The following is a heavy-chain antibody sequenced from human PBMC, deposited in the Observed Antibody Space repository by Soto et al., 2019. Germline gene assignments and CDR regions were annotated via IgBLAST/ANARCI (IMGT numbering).Heavy chain of an antibody. D-gene: IGHD1-1*01. J-gene: IGHJ6*02. CDR1: GFTFSGFTFSSYA. CDR2: ISGTGVST. V-gene: IGHV3-23*01. CDR3: AKGGRPPREPFMDV. Sequence: GGSLRLSCAASGFTFSGFTFSSYAMTWVRQAPGKGLEWVSTISGTGVSTYYADSVKGRFTISRDNSKDTLYLRMNSLRAEDTAVYFCAKGGRPPREPFMDVWGQGTTVTVSS.